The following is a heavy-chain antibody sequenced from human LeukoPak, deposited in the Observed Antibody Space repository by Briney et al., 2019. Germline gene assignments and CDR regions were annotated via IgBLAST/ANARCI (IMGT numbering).Heavy chain of an antibody. CDR1: GGSISSYS. CDR2: RYDGGRD. V-gene: IGHV4-59*01. J-gene: IGHJ6*03. D-gene: IGHD5-12*01. Sequence: ASETLSLTCTVSGGSISSYSWSWIRQPPGKGLEWIGCRYDGGRDLYNPSLKSRVTISVDASEKQISLSLRSVTAADTAMYYCARGYSGYDKKDYYYYYYMDVWGKGTTVTVSS. CDR3: ARGYSGYDKKDYYYYYYMDV.